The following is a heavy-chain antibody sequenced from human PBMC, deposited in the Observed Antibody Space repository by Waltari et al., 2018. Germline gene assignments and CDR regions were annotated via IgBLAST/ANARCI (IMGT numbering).Heavy chain of an antibody. CDR3: ARVRSSGWYKDDAFDI. CDR1: GYTFTSYY. Sequence: QVQLVQSGAEVKKPGASVKVSCKASGYTFTSYYMHWVRQAPGQGLEWMGIINPSGGSTSYAQKFQGRVTMTRDTSTSTVYMELSSLRSEDTAVYYCARVRSSGWYKDDAFDIWGQGTMVTVSS. V-gene: IGHV1-46*01. CDR2: INPSGGST. D-gene: IGHD6-19*01. J-gene: IGHJ3*02.